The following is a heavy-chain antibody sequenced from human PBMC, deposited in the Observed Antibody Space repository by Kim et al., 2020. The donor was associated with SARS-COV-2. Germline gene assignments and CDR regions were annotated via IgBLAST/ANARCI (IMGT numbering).Heavy chain of an antibody. CDR3: SRLGPVTANYYYGMDV. Sequence: GGSLRLSCAASGFFVSNTYLSWVRQAPGKGLEWVSVIYTGATTYYADSVRGRFTISRDNSRNTVYLQMNSLRAEYTAVYYCSRLGPVTANYYYGMDVWG. CDR1: GFFVSNTY. V-gene: IGHV3-53*01. CDR2: IYTGATT. D-gene: IGHD2-21*02. J-gene: IGHJ6*02.